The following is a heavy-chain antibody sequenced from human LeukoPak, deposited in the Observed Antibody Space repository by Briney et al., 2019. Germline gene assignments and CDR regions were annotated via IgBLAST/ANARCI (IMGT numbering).Heavy chain of an antibody. CDR2: INPNSGGT. Sequence: VASVKVSCKASGGTFSSYAISWVRQAPGQGLEWMGWINPNSGGTNYAQKFQGRVTMTGDTSISTAYMDLSSLRSDDTAVYYCARAYSSTPYYYYYMDVWGKGTTVTVSS. V-gene: IGHV1-2*02. J-gene: IGHJ6*03. CDR1: GGTFSSYA. D-gene: IGHD6-13*01. CDR3: ARAYSSTPYYYYYMDV.